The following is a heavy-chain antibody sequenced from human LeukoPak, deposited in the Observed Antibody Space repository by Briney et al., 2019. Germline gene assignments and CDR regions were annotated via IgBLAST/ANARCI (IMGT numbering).Heavy chain of an antibody. J-gene: IGHJ4*02. CDR1: GFTFSGSA. V-gene: IGHV3-73*01. CDR3: TRHCSSTSCYDWGFDY. Sequence: GGSLKLSCAASGFTFSGSAMHWVRQASGKGPEWVGRIRSKANSYATAYAASVKGRFTISRDDSKNTAYLQMNSLKTEDTAVYYCTRHCSSTSCYDWGFDYWGQGTLVTVSS. D-gene: IGHD2-2*01. CDR2: IRSKANSYAT.